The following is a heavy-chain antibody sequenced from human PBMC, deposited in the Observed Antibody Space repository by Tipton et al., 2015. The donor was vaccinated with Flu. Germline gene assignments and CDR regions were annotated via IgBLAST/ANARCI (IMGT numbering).Heavy chain of an antibody. CDR1: GFTFSDYW. Sequence: SLRLSCAASGFTFSDYWMAWVRRAPGKGLEWVANIRQDGREIYYVDSVKDRFTISRDNTKNSLFLQMNSLRADDAAVYYCVRKGFGDYWGQGALVTVSS. D-gene: IGHD3-10*01. CDR2: IRQDGREI. V-gene: IGHV3-7*01. J-gene: IGHJ4*02. CDR3: VRKGFGDY.